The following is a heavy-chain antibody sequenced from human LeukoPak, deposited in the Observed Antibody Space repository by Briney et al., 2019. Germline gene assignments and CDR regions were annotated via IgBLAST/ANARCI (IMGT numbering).Heavy chain of an antibody. CDR1: GGSFSGYY. CDR3: ARVSSMVRGVIG. Sequence: PSETLSLTCAVYGGSFSGYYWSWIRQPPVKGLEWIGEINHSGNTNYNPSLKSRVTISVDTSKNQFSLKLSSVTAADTAVYYCARVSSMVRGVIGWGQGTLVTVSS. CDR2: INHSGNT. V-gene: IGHV4-34*01. D-gene: IGHD3-10*01. J-gene: IGHJ4*02.